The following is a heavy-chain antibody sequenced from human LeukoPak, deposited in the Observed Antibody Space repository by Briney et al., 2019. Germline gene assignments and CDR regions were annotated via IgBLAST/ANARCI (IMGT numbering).Heavy chain of an antibody. J-gene: IGHJ4*02. CDR2: INHSGST. D-gene: IGHD3-16*02. V-gene: IGHV4-34*01. Sequence: PSETLSLTCAVYGGSFSGYYWSWIRQPPGKGLEWIGEINHSGSTNYNPSLKSRVTISVDTSKNQFSLKLSSVTAADTAVYYCARPTTYYDYVWGSYRSWYYFDYWGQGTLVTVSS. CDR1: GGSFSGYY. CDR3: ARPTTYYDYVWGSYRSWYYFDY.